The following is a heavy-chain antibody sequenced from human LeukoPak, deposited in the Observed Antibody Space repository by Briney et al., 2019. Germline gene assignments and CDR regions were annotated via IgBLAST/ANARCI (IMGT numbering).Heavy chain of an antibody. CDR3: ARVWTDSGSYYDDRGAFDY. CDR1: GGSISSYY. J-gene: IGHJ4*02. D-gene: IGHD1-26*01. V-gene: IGHV4-38-2*02. Sequence: SETLSLTCTVSGGSISSYYWGWIRQPPEKGLEWIGSIYHSGNTYYNPSLKSRVTISVDTSKNQISLKLSSVTAADTALYYCARVWTDSGSYYDDRGAFDYWGQGTLVTVSS. CDR2: IYHSGNT.